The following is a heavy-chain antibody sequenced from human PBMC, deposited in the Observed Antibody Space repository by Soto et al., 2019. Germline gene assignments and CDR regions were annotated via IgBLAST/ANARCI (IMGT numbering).Heavy chain of an antibody. Sequence: GGSLRLSCTASGFTFSTYGMNWVRQTPGKGLEWVSGIRGTDGSTYYVDSVKGRFTISRDNSKNTLYLQMNSLRAEDTAVYYCAKAEHLVLGKFDSWGQGTLVTVSS. CDR1: GFTFSTYG. J-gene: IGHJ4*02. CDR3: AKAEHLVLGKFDS. D-gene: IGHD6-6*01. CDR2: IRGTDGST. V-gene: IGHV3-23*01.